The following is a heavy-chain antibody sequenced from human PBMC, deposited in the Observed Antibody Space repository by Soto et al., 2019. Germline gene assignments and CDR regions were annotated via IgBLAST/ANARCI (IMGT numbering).Heavy chain of an antibody. V-gene: IGHV1-69*01. CDR2: IIPSFGTA. CDR3: ARGRPGVVVTAIEFDY. CDR1: GGTFSSYA. D-gene: IGHD2-21*02. J-gene: IGHJ4*02. Sequence: QVQLVQSGAEVKKPGSSVKVSCKASGGTFSSYAISWVRQAPGQGLEWMGGIIPSFGTANYAQKFQGRVTITADESTSTAYMELSSLRSEDTAVYYCARGRPGVVVTAIEFDYWGQGTLVTVSS.